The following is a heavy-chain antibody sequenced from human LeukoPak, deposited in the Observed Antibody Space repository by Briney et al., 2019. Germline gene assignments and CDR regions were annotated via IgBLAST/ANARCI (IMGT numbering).Heavy chain of an antibody. D-gene: IGHD6-19*01. V-gene: IGHV3-30-3*01. J-gene: IGHJ3*02. Sequence: GRSLRLSCAASGFTFSSYAMHWVRQAPGKGLEWVAVISYDGSNKYYADSVKGRFTISRDNSKNTLYLQMNSLRAEDTAVYYCARSVSGWYRGAFDIWGQGTMVTVSS. CDR3: ARSVSGWYRGAFDI. CDR1: GFTFSSYA. CDR2: ISYDGSNK.